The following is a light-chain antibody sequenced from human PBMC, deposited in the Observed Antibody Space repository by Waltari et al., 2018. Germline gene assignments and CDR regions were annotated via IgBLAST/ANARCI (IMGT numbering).Light chain of an antibody. CDR1: SNDVGGYNS. Sequence: QSALTQPASVSGSPGQSVTIFCAGTSNDVGGYNSVSWYQEHPGQAPRFIIYDVSDRPSGVSCRFSGSKSGNTASLTISGLQSEDEADYYCSSQSSNDVVLFGGGTKLTVL. J-gene: IGLJ2*01. V-gene: IGLV2-14*01. CDR3: SSQSSNDVVL. CDR2: DVS.